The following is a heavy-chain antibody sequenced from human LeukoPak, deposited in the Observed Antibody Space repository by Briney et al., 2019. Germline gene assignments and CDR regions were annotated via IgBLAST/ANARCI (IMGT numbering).Heavy chain of an antibody. CDR3: AACDSSGYYYARGSLDY. CDR2: INPNSGGT. D-gene: IGHD3-22*01. V-gene: IGHV1-2*06. Sequence: GASVKVSCKASGYTFTGYYMHWVRQAPGQGLEWMGRINPNSGGTNYAQKFQGRVTMTRDTSISTAYMELSRLRSDDTAVYYCAACDSSGYYYARGSLDYWGQGTLVTVSS. CDR1: GYTFTGYY. J-gene: IGHJ4*02.